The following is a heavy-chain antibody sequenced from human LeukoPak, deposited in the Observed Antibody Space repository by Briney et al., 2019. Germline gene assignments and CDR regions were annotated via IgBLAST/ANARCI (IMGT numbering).Heavy chain of an antibody. J-gene: IGHJ4*02. D-gene: IGHD5-24*01. CDR2: IQSDGSDQ. Sequence: GGSLRLSCAASGFTFSSYGMHWVRQAPGKGLEWVAFIQSDGSDQYYADSVKGRLSISRDNSKNTLYLQMNGLRTEDTAVYYCAKRDGYNSGPFDYWGQGTLVTVSS. V-gene: IGHV3-30*02. CDR1: GFTFSSYG. CDR3: AKRDGYNSGPFDY.